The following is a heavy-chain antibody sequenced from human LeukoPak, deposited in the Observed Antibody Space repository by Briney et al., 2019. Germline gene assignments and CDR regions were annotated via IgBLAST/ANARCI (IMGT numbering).Heavy chain of an antibody. Sequence: ASVKVSCKASGYTFTSYYMHWVRQAPGQGLEWMGIINPSGGSTSYAQKFQGRVTMTRDTSTSTVYMELSSLRSEDTAVYYCARDIPYYDSSGYSSSHFDYWGQGTLVTVSS. D-gene: IGHD3-22*01. CDR2: INPSGGST. CDR3: ARDIPYYDSSGYSSSHFDY. V-gene: IGHV1-46*01. J-gene: IGHJ4*02. CDR1: GYTFTSYY.